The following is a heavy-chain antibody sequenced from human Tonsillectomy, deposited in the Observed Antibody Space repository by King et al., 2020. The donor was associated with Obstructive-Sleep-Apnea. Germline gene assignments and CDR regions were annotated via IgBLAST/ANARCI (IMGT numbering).Heavy chain of an antibody. Sequence: VQLVESGGGVVQPGRSLRLSCAASGFTFSSYGMHWVRQAPGKGLEWVAFIRYDGSNKYYADYVKGRFTISRDNSKNTLCLQMNSLRAEDTSVYYCAKDTAGGTAVYGMDVWGQGTTVTVSS. CDR3: AKDTAGGTAVYGMDV. CDR1: GFTFSSYG. D-gene: IGHD6-19*01. J-gene: IGHJ6*02. V-gene: IGHV3-30*02. CDR2: IRYDGSNK.